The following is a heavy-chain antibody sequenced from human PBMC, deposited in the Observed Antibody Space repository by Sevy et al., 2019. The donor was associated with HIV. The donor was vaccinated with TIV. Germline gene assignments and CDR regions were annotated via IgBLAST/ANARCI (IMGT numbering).Heavy chain of an antibody. CDR3: AGYCSSTSCYAPPFDY. CDR2: INPKSGGT. J-gene: IGHJ4*02. V-gene: IGHV1-2*06. CDR1: GYTFTDYY. D-gene: IGHD2-2*01. Sequence: ASVKVSCKASGYTFTDYYMHWVRQAPGQGLEWMGRINPKSGGTNYAQKFQGRVTMTRDTSISTAYMELSRLRSDDTAGYYCAGYCSSTSCYAPPFDYWGQGTLVTVSS.